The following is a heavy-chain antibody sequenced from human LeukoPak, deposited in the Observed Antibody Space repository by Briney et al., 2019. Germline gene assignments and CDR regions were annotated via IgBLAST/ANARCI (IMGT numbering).Heavy chain of an antibody. CDR1: VGTFSSYA. D-gene: IGHD2-2*01. CDR3: ARGNPPYQLLSRFDY. CDR2: IIPIFGTA. J-gene: IGHJ4*02. Sequence: SVKVSCKASVGTFSSYAISWVRQAPGQGLEWMGGIIPIFGTANYAQKFQGRVTITADESTSTAYMELSSLRSEDTAVYYCARGNPPYQLLSRFDYWGQGTLVTVSS. V-gene: IGHV1-69*13.